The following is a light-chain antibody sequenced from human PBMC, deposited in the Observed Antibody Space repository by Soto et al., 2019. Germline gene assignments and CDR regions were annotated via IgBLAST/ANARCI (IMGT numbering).Light chain of an antibody. Sequence: QSVLTQPASVSGSPGQSITISCTGASSEVGGYNYVSWYQQHPGKAPKLMIYEVSNRPSGVSSRFSGSKSGNTASLTISGLQSEDEADYYCSSYTDSRTYVFGTGTKVTVL. CDR2: EVS. J-gene: IGLJ1*01. CDR3: SSYTDSRTYV. CDR1: SSEVGGYNY. V-gene: IGLV2-14*01.